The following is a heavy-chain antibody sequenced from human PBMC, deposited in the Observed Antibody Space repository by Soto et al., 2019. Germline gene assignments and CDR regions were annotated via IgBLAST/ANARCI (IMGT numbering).Heavy chain of an antibody. D-gene: IGHD5-18*01. CDR1: GGTFSSYT. V-gene: IGHV1-69*08. Sequence: QVHLVQSWAEVKKPGSSVKVSCKASGGTFSSYTISWVRQAPGQGLEWMGRIIPILGIANYAQKFQGRVTITAAKSTSTAYIELSSLRNEDRAVYDGVGDHTGYSYGSFDPWCQGTLVT. CDR2: IIPILGIA. J-gene: IGHJ5*02. CDR3: VGDHTGYSYGSFDP.